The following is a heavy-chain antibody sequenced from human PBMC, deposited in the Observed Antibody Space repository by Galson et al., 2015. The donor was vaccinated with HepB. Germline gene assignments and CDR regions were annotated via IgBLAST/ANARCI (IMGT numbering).Heavy chain of an antibody. CDR2: IKSKTDGGTK. V-gene: IGHV3-15*01. J-gene: IGHJ6*02. Sequence: SLRLSCAASGFTFSSYWMHWVRQAPGKGLEWVGRIKSKTDGGTKDYAAPVKGRFTISRDDSKNTLYLQTNSLKTEDTAVYYCTTQSYYYGLDVWGQGTSVTVSS. CDR1: GFTFSSYW. CDR3: TTQSYYYGLDV.